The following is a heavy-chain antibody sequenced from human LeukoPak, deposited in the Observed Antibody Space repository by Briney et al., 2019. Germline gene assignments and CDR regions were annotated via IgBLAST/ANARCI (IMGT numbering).Heavy chain of an antibody. J-gene: IGHJ6*02. Sequence: GGSLRLSCAASGFTFSSYGMHWVRQAPGKGLEWVAVISYDGSNKYYADSVKGRFTISRDNSKNTLYLQMNSLRAEDTAVYYCAKDTATRDSYYYYYYGMDVWGQGSTVTVSS. V-gene: IGHV3-30*18. CDR3: AKDTATRDSYYYYYYGMDV. CDR2: ISYDGSNK. D-gene: IGHD5-24*01. CDR1: GFTFSSYG.